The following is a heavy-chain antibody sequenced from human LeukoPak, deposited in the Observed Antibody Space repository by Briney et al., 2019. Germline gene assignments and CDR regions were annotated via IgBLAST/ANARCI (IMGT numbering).Heavy chain of an antibody. J-gene: IGHJ3*02. CDR3: ARQGKGFALGASDI. CDR1: GYSFTSYW. D-gene: IGHD3-10*01. CDR2: IYPDDSDI. Sequence: GESLKISCKGSGYSFTSYWIGWVRQVPGKGLEWMGIIYPDDSDIKYTPSFRGQVTISADKSVNTAYLQWSSLKASDTAMYYCARQGKGFALGASDIWGQGTMVAVSS. V-gene: IGHV5-51*01.